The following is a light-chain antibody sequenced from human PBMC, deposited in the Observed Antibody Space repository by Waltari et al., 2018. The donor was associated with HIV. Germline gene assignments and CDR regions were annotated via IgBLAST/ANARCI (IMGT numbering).Light chain of an antibody. Sequence: IQMTQSPSSLSASVADTVTITCRASQNIDNYLNWYQQRPGKPHTLLIYGAYTLQPGVPFRFSARASGENSELTSSRLQREDFDSYGCQQSVSAASTLGQGTRL. CDR3: QQSVSAAST. CDR1: QNIDNY. J-gene: IGKJ5*01. CDR2: GAY. V-gene: IGKV1-39*01.